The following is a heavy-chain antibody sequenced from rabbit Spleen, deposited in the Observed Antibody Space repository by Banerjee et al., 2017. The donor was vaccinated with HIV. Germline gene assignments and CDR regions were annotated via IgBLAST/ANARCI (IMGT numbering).Heavy chain of an antibody. CDR2: TEPIFGTT. D-gene: IGHD8-1*01. CDR1: GFDFSSYY. Sequence: QSLEESGGGLVQPGGSLTLSCKASGFDFSSYYMTWVRQAPGKGLEWIGLTEPIFGTTYYANWVNGRFTISSHNAQNTLYLQLKSLTAADTATYFCARDTGTSFSTYGMDLWGQGTLVTVS. CDR3: ARDTGTSFSTYGMDL. J-gene: IGHJ6*01. V-gene: IGHV1S7*01.